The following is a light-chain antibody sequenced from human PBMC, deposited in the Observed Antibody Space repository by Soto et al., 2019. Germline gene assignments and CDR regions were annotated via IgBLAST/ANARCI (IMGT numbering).Light chain of an antibody. J-gene: IGKJ1*01. Sequence: DIQMTQSPSTLSASVGDRVTITCRASQSINNWLAWYQQKPGKAPKLLMYDASTLEIGVPSRFSGSESGTEFTLTISSLQPDDFATYYCQQYGSLRMFGQGTKVEVK. CDR1: QSINNW. CDR3: QQYGSLRM. V-gene: IGKV1-5*01. CDR2: DAS.